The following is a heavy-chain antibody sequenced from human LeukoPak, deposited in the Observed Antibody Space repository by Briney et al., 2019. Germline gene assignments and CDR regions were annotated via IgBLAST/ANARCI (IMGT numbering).Heavy chain of an antibody. Sequence: SETLSLTCNVSGGSISSGGYYWTWIRQPPGKGLELIGFTYASGTTYYNPSLKKRVTISVHGSKNQFSLTLSSATAADTAVYYCAREPRSTSWFDPWGQGTLVTVSS. J-gene: IGHJ5*02. D-gene: IGHD4-11*01. CDR3: AREPRSTSWFDP. CDR2: TYASGTT. V-gene: IGHV4-30-2*01. CDR1: GGSISSGGYY.